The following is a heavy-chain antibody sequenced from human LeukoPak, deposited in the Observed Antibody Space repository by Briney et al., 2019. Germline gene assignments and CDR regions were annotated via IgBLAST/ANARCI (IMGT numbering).Heavy chain of an antibody. CDR2: IKQDGSEK. J-gene: IGHJ4*02. CDR1: GFTFSSYW. CDR3: ARRPPLFTFGGVIDPRFDY. V-gene: IGHV3-7*04. D-gene: IGHD3-16*01. Sequence: GGSLRLSCAASGFTFSSYWMSWVRQAPGKGLEWVANIKQDGSEKYYVDSVKGRFTISRDNAKNSLYLQMNSLRAEDTAVYYCARRPPLFTFGGVIDPRFDYWGQGTLVTVSS.